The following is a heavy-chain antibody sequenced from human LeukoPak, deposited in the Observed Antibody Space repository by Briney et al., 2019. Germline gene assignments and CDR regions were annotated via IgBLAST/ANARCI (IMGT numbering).Heavy chain of an antibody. J-gene: IGHJ6*03. Sequence: PAASVKVSCKASGYTFTSYGISWVRQAPGQGLEWMGWISAYNGNTNYAQKLQGRVTMTTDTSTSTAYMELRSLRSDDTAVYYCARELMGAAPTGGPPYYYYMDVWGKGTTVTISS. V-gene: IGHV1-18*01. CDR2: ISAYNGNT. D-gene: IGHD1-26*01. CDR1: GYTFTSYG. CDR3: ARELMGAAPTGGPPYYYYMDV.